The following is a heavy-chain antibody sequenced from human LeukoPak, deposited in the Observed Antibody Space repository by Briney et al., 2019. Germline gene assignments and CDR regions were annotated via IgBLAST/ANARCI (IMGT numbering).Heavy chain of an antibody. Sequence: GGSLRLSCTTSGFTFGDHAMGWVRQAPGKGLEWVGFIRSKAYRGTTEYAASVKGRFTISRDDSRGIAYLQMNSLKTEDTAVYYWTKYSSSHGMDVWGKGTTVTVSS. J-gene: IGHJ6*04. V-gene: IGHV3-49*04. D-gene: IGHD6-13*01. CDR3: TKYSSSHGMDV. CDR1: GFTFGDHA. CDR2: IRSKAYRGTT.